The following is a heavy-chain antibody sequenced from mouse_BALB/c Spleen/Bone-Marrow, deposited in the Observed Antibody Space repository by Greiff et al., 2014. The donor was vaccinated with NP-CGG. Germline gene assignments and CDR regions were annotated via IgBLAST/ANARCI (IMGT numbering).Heavy chain of an antibody. CDR2: ILPGSGST. Sequence: QVQLQQSGAELMKPGASVKISCKATGYTFSSYWIERVKQRPGHGLEWIGEILPGSGSTNYNEKFKGKATFTADTSSNTAYMQLSSLTSEDSAVYYCARGGVRGAYWYFDVWGAGTTVTVSS. D-gene: IGHD2-14*01. J-gene: IGHJ1*01. CDR1: GYTFSSYW. V-gene: IGHV1-9*01. CDR3: ARGGVRGAYWYFDV.